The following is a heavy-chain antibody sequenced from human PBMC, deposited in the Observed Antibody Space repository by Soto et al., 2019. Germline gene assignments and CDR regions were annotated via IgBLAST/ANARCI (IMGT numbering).Heavy chain of an antibody. CDR3: TSGRNYYDSSGYDAFDI. Sequence: GGSLRLSCTASGFTFGDYAMSWVRQAPGKGLEWVGFIRSKAYGGTTEYAASVKGRFTISRDDSKSIAYLQMNSLKTEDTAVYYCTSGRNYYDSSGYDAFDIWGQGTMVTVSS. J-gene: IGHJ3*02. V-gene: IGHV3-49*04. CDR1: GFTFGDYA. CDR2: IRSKAYGGTT. D-gene: IGHD3-22*01.